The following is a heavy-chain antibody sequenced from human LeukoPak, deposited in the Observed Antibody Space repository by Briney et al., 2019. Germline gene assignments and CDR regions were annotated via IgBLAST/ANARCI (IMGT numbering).Heavy chain of an antibody. Sequence: ASVKVSCKASGYTFTSYAMNWVRQAPGQGLEWMGWINTNTGNLTYAQRFTGRFVFSLDTSVSTAYLQISSLKAEDTAVYYCARGFYDSSGQDFDYWGQGTLVTVSS. J-gene: IGHJ4*02. CDR3: ARGFYDSSGQDFDY. V-gene: IGHV7-4-1*02. CDR1: GYTFTSYA. CDR2: INTNTGNL. D-gene: IGHD3-22*01.